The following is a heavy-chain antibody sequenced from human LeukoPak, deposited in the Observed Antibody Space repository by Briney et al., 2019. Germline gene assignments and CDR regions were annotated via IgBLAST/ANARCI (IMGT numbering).Heavy chain of an antibody. CDR2: ISSSSSYI. V-gene: IGHV3-21*01. D-gene: IGHD6-13*01. CDR3: AREGSSWYYFDY. Sequence: GGSLRLSCAASGFTFSSYWMHWVRQAPGKGLEWVSSISSSSSYIYYADSVKGRFTISRDNAKNSLYLQMNSLRAEDTAVYYCAREGSSWYYFDYWGQGTLVTVSS. J-gene: IGHJ4*02. CDR1: GFTFSSYW.